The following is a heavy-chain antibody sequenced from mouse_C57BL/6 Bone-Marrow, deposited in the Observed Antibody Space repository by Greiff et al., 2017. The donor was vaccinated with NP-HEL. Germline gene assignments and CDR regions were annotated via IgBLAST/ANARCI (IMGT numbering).Heavy chain of an antibody. Sequence: VLLVESGPGLVAPSQSLSIPCTVSGFSLTSYGVDWVRQSPGKGLEWLGVIWGVGSTNYNSAPKSRLSISKDNSKSQVFLKMNSLQTDDTAMYYCATLAFAYWGQGTLVTVSA. J-gene: IGHJ3*01. CDR3: ATLAFAY. V-gene: IGHV2-6*01. CDR2: IWGVGST. CDR1: GFSLTSYG.